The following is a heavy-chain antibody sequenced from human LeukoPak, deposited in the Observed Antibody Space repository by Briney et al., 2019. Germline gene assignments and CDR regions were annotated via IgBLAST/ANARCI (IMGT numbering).Heavy chain of an antibody. CDR1: GYTFTGYY. CDR2: INPNSGGT. J-gene: IGHJ4*02. D-gene: IGHD2-21*01. V-gene: IGHV1-2*06. Sequence: ASVKVSCKASGYTFTGYYMHWVRQAPGQGVEWMGRINPNSGGTNYAQKFQGRVTITRDTSISTAYMELSRLRSDDTAVYYCARSGFAVPFDYWGQGTLVTVSS. CDR3: ARSGFAVPFDY.